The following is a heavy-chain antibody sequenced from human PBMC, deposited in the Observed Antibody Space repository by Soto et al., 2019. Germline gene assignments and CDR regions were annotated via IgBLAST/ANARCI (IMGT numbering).Heavy chain of an antibody. CDR1: GFTFSSYG. J-gene: IGHJ4*02. D-gene: IGHD3-22*01. CDR2: IWYDGSNK. V-gene: IGHV3-33*01. Sequence: PGGSLRLSCAASGFTFSSYGMHWVRQAPGKGLEWVAVIWYDGSNKYYADSVKGRFTISRDNSKNTLYLQMNSLRAEDTAVYYCARAGYYDSSGYSEDWGQGTLVTVSS. CDR3: ARAGYYDSSGYSED.